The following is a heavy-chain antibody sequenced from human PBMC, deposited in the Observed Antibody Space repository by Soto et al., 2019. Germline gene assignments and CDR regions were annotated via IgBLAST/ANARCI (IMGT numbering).Heavy chain of an antibody. V-gene: IGHV4-34*01. J-gene: IGHJ6*02. D-gene: IGHD3-22*01. Sequence: EPLSLTCAVYGGSFSDYYWSWIRKPPGKGLEGMGEINHSGSTNYNPSLKSRVTISVDTSKNQFSLKLSSVTAADTAVYYCARGTNYWIVVVHAPDYYGMDVWGQGITVTVSS. CDR1: GGSFSDYY. CDR3: ARGTNYWIVVVHAPDYYGMDV. CDR2: INHSGST.